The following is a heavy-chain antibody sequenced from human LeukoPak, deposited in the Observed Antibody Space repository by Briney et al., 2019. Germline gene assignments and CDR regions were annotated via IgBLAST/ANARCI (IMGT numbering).Heavy chain of an antibody. CDR3: ARASYYYDNSLGY. D-gene: IGHD3-22*01. CDR2: ISYDGSNK. V-gene: IGHV3-30*14. CDR1: GFTFSSYA. Sequence: GRSLRLSCAASGFTFSSYAMHWVRHAPGKGLEWVAVISYDGSNKYYADSVKGRFTISRDNSKNTLYLQMNSLRAEDTAVYYCARASYYYDNSLGYWGQGTLVTVSS. J-gene: IGHJ4*02.